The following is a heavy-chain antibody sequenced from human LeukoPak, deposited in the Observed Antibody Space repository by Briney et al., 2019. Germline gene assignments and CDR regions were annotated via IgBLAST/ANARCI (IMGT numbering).Heavy chain of an antibody. V-gene: IGHV3-21*01. J-gene: IGHJ4*02. CDR2: ISSSSSYI. CDR3: ARFVTSGNDFDY. D-gene: IGHD1-1*01. CDR1: GFTFGDYA. Sequence: PGRSLRLSCTASGFTFGDYAMNWVRQAPGKGLEWVSSISSSSSYIYYADSVKGRFTISRDNAKNSLYLQMNSLRAEDTAVYYCARFVTSGNDFDYWGQGTLVTVSS.